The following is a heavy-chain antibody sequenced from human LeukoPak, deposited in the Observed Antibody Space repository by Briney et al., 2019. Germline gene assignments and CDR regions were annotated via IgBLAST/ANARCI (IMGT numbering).Heavy chain of an antibody. Sequence: GGSLRLSCVGSGFTSIAYALTWARQAPGKGLEWVSPISGSNSYIFYADSVKGRFTVSRDNAKDSLYLQMNSLRAEDTAVYYCARALTTLTYEGYWGQGTLVTVSS. CDR2: ISGSNSYI. D-gene: IGHD1-1*01. CDR1: GFTSIAYA. J-gene: IGHJ4*02. CDR3: ARALTTLTYEGY. V-gene: IGHV3-21*01.